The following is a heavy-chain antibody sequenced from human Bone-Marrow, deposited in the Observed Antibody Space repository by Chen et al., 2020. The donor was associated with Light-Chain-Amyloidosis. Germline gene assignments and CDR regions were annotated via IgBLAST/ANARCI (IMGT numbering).Heavy chain of an antibody. CDR2: ISGSGGSR. J-gene: IGHJ3*02. Sequence: EVPLVESGGGLLQRGGSLEPPLSALGFPFGSFSMGWVPQAPGKGLEWVSTISGSGGSRYYGDSVKGRLTISRDNSKNALFLQMNSLRAEDTAVYYCAKDISYDDILPGYPADAFDIWGQGTMVTVSS. CDR1: GFPFGSFS. CDR3: AKDISYDDILPGYPADAFDI. V-gene: IGHV3-23*04. D-gene: IGHD3-9*01.